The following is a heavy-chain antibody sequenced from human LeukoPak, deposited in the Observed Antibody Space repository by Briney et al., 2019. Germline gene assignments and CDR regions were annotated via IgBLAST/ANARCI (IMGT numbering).Heavy chain of an antibody. D-gene: IGHD6-19*01. CDR2: IYYSGST. V-gene: IGHV4-31*03. CDR1: GGSIRSDSYY. J-gene: IGHJ3*02. CDR3: ASLSIAVAYAFDI. Sequence: PSETLSLTCSVSGGSIRSDSYYWSWIRQHPGKGLEWIGYIYYSGSTYYNPSLKSRVTISVDTSKNQFSLKLSSVTAADTAVYYCASLSIAVAYAFDIWGQGTMVTVSS.